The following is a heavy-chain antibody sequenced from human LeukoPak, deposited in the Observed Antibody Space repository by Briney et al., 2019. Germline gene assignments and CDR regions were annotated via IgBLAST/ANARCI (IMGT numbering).Heavy chain of an antibody. D-gene: IGHD2-2*01. CDR3: ARDCSSSSCYLDY. CDR2: INHSGST. V-gene: IGHV4-34*01. J-gene: IGHJ4*02. Sequence: SETLSLTCAVYGGSFNGYYLSWIRQPPGKGLEWIGEINHSGSTNYNPSLKSRVTISVDTSKNQFSLKLNSVTAADTAVYYCARDCSSSSCYLDYWGQGTLVTVSS. CDR1: GGSFNGYY.